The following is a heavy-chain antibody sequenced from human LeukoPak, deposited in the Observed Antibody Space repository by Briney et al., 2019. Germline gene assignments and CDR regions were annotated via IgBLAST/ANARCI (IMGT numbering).Heavy chain of an antibody. D-gene: IGHD1-14*01. CDR1: GGSISSSSYY. V-gene: IGHV4-39*07. CDR2: IYYSGST. CDR3: ATVEPFAYSHDY. J-gene: IGHJ4*02. Sequence: SETLSLTCTVSGGSISSSSYYWGWIRQPPGKGLEWIGSIYYSGSTYYNPSLKSRVTISVDTSKNQFSLKLSSVTAADTAVYYCATVEPFAYSHDYWGQGTLVTVSS.